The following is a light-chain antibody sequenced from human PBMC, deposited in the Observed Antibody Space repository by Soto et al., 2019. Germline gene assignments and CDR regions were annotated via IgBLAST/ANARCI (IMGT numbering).Light chain of an antibody. J-gene: IGLJ2*01. V-gene: IGLV2-23*01. Sequence: QSALTQPASVSGSPGQSITISCTGTSSDVGCYNVVSWYQQHPGKAPKLMIYEGSKRPSGVSNRFSGSKSGNTASLTISGLQAEDAADYYCSSTGGSSSVVFGGGTKLTVL. CDR3: SSTGGSSSVV. CDR2: EGS. CDR1: SSDVGCYNV.